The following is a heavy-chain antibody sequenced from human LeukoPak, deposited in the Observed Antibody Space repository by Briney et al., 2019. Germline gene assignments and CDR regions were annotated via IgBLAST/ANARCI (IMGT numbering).Heavy chain of an antibody. V-gene: IGHV3-21*01. CDR1: GFTFSRYS. J-gene: IGHJ4*02. Sequence: GGSLRLSCAASGFTFSRYSMNWVRQAPGKGLEWVSSISISSNYIYYTDSVKGRFTISRDNAKNSLYLQMNSLRAEDTALYYCARDGPRSVSSSSYFDYWGQGTLVTVSS. D-gene: IGHD6-13*01. CDR2: ISISSNYI. CDR3: ARDGPRSVSSSSYFDY.